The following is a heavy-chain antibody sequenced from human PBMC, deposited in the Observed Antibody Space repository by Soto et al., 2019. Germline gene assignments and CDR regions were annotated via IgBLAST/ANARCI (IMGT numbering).Heavy chain of an antibody. CDR3: AKDHYHANYYDSSGPSDY. V-gene: IGHV3-23*01. J-gene: IGHJ4*02. CDR2: ISGSGGST. D-gene: IGHD3-22*01. CDR1: GFTFSSYA. Sequence: GGSLRLSCAASGFTFSSYAMSWVRQAPGKGLEWVSAISGSGGSTYYADSVKGRFTISRDNSKNTLYLQMNSLRAEDTAVYYCAKDHYHANYYDSSGPSDYWGQGTLVTVSS.